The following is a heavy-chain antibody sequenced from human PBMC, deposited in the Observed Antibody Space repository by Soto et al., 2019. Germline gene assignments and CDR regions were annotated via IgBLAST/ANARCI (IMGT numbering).Heavy chain of an antibody. CDR1: GFTFSSYS. J-gene: IGHJ3*02. V-gene: IGHV3-21*01. CDR3: ARVFEVEVTADAFDI. CDR2: ISSSSSYI. Sequence: GSLRLSCAASGFTFSSYSMNWVRQAPGKGLEWVSSISSSSSYIYYADSVKGRFTISRDNAKNSLYLQMNSLRAEDTAVYYCARVFEVEVTADAFDIWGQGTMVTVSS. D-gene: IGHD2-21*02.